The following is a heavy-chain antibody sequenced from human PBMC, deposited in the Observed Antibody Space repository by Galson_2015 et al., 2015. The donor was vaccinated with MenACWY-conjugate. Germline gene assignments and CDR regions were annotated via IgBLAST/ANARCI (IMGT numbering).Heavy chain of an antibody. V-gene: IGHV3-74*01. CDR3: TRDRKGLIASVPSNWFDP. Sequence: ALRLCCAASGFTFSNYWMHWGRHTPGKGLVWVSRINRDGTSTTYADSVKGRFTISRDNAKNTLILQMNSLRVEDTAVYYCTRDRKGLIASVPSNWFDPWGQGTLVTVSS. CDR1: GFTFSNYW. CDR2: INRDGTST. J-gene: IGHJ5*02. D-gene: IGHD2/OR15-2a*01.